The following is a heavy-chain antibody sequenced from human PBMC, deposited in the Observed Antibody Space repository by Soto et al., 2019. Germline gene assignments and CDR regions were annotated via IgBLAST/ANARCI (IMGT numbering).Heavy chain of an antibody. Sequence: QVQLVQSGAEVKKPWASVKVSCKASGYTFTSYAMHWVRQAPGQRLEWMGWINAGNGNTKYSQKFQGRVTITRDTSASTAYMELSSLRSEDTAVYYCARPPPYREQWLVFDYWGQGTLVTVSS. J-gene: IGHJ4*02. V-gene: IGHV1-3*01. CDR1: GYTFTSYA. CDR2: INAGNGNT. D-gene: IGHD6-19*01. CDR3: ARPPPYREQWLVFDY.